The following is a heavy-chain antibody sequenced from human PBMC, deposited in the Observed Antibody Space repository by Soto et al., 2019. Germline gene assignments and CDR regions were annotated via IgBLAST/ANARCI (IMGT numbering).Heavy chain of an antibody. V-gene: IGHV3-23*01. J-gene: IGHJ4*02. D-gene: IGHD1-1*01. CDR3: ATQVFRRTTGTT. Sequence: EVQLLESGGGLVQPGGSLRLSCAATGFTFSNYAMGWVRQAPGKGLEWVSLINGGGDTTYYADSVKGRFTVSRDNSKSIVYLQMNSLRVDDTAVFYCATQVFRRTTGTTWGQGTLVTVSS. CDR1: GFTFSNYA. CDR2: INGGGDTT.